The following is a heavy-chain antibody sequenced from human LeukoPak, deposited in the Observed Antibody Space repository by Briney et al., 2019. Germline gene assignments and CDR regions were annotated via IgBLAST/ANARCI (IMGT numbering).Heavy chain of an antibody. D-gene: IGHD3-10*01. Sequence: SVKVSCKASGFTFTSSAVQWVRQARGRRLEWIGGIVVGSGNTNYAQKFQERVTITRDMSTSTAYMELSSLRAEDTAVYYCAVRGVIHQDLYFDYWGQGTLVTVSS. CDR2: IVVGSGNT. CDR3: AVRGVIHQDLYFDY. CDR1: GFTFTSSA. J-gene: IGHJ4*02. V-gene: IGHV1-58*01.